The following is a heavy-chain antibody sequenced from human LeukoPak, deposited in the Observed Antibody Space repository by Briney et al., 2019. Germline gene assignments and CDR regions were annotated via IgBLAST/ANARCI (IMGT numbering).Heavy chain of an antibody. CDR2: ISSSSSYI. V-gene: IGHV3-21*01. CDR1: GFTFSSYS. Sequence: GGSLRLSCAASGFTFSSYSMIWVRQAPGKGLAWVSSISSSSSYIYYADSVKGRFTISRDNAKNSLYLQMNSLRGDDTAVYYCARDGTPMYTTGWVYIDVWGKGTTVTISS. J-gene: IGHJ6*04. D-gene: IGHD6-19*01. CDR3: ARDGTPMYTTGWVYIDV.